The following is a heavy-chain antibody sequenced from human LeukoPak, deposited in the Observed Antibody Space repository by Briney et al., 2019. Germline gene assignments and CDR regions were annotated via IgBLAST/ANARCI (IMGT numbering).Heavy chain of an antibody. Sequence: ASVKVSCKASGYTFTGDYMHWVRQAPGQGLEWMGWINPNSGGTNYAQKFQGRVTMTRDTSISTAYMELSRLRSDDTAVYYCARVPLYDFWSGYYGTSTVTGEFDYWGQGTLVTVSS. J-gene: IGHJ4*02. CDR1: GYTFTGDY. D-gene: IGHD3-3*01. CDR3: ARVPLYDFWSGYYGTSTVTGEFDY. V-gene: IGHV1-2*02. CDR2: INPNSGGT.